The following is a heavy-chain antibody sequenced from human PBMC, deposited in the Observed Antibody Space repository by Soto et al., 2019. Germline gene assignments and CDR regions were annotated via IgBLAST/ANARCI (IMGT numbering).Heavy chain of an antibody. J-gene: IGHJ3*02. CDR3: ARDTPYYYDSSGWAAFDI. CDR2: ISAYNGNT. V-gene: IGHV1-18*04. Sequence: ASVKVSCKASGYTFTSYGISWVRQAPGQGLEWMGWISAYNGNTNYAQKLQGRVTMTTDTSTSTAYMELRSLRSDDTAVYYCARDTPYYYDSSGWAAFDIWGQGTMVT. D-gene: IGHD3-22*01. CDR1: GYTFTSYG.